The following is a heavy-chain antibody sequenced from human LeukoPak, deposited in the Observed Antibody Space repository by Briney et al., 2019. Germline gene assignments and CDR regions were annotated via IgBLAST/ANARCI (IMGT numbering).Heavy chain of an antibody. CDR3: ARHGFAYDILTGPFDY. V-gene: IGHV4-34*01. CDR2: INHSGST. CDR1: GGSFSGYY. D-gene: IGHD3-9*01. Sequence: SETLSLTCAVYGGSFSGYYWSWIRQPPGKGLEWIGEINHSGSTNYNPSLKSRVTISVDTSKNQFSLKLSSVTAADTAVYYCARHGFAYDILTGPFDYWGQGTLVTVSS. J-gene: IGHJ4*02.